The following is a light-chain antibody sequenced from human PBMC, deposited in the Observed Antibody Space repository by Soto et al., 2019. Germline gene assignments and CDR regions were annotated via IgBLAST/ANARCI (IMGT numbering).Light chain of an antibody. CDR2: EVS. V-gene: IGLV2-8*01. J-gene: IGLJ2*01. Sequence: QSVLTQPPSASGSPGQSVTIPCTGTSSDVGGYNSVSWYQQPPGKVPKLMIYEVSKRPSGVPDRFSGSKSANTASLTVSGIPAEDEANYYGRSYAVSDNWVFGGGTKLTVL. CDR3: RSYAVSDNWV. CDR1: SSDVGGYNS.